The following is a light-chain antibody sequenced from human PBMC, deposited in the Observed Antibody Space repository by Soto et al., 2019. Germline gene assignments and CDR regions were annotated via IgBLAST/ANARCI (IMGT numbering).Light chain of an antibody. Sequence: EIVLTQSPGTLSLSPGERATLSCRASQSVSSSYLAWYQQKPGQAPRLLIYGASSRATGSPDRFSGSGSGTDFTLTISRLEPEDFATYYCQQSYSTSYTFGQGTKLEIK. J-gene: IGKJ2*01. CDR2: GAS. CDR1: QSVSSSY. V-gene: IGKV3-20*01. CDR3: QQSYSTSYT.